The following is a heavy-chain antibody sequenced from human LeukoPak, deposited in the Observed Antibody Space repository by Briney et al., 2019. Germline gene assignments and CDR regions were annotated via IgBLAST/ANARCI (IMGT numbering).Heavy chain of an antibody. Sequence: SETLSLTCTVSGGSISSYYWSWIRQPAGKGLEWIGRIYTSGSTNYNPSLKSRVTMSVDTSKHQFSLKLTSETAADTAVYYCATQSSGYYWYFDLWGRGTLVTVSS. CDR2: IYTSGST. CDR1: GGSISSYY. D-gene: IGHD6-19*01. J-gene: IGHJ2*01. CDR3: ATQSSGYYWYFDL. V-gene: IGHV4-4*07.